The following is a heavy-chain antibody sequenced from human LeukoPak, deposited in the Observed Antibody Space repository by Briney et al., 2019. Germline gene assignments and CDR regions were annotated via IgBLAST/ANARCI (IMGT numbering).Heavy chain of an antibody. J-gene: IGHJ4*02. D-gene: IGHD2-21*01. Sequence: GGSLRLSCAAPGFTFSSYSMNWVRQAPGKGLEWVSYISTGSSTIYYADSVKGRFTISRDNAKNSLYLQMNSLRDEDTAVYYSARLPLSYCGGDCYFGWGQGTLVTVSS. CDR3: ARLPLSYCGGDCYFG. CDR2: ISTGSSTI. CDR1: GFTFSSYS. V-gene: IGHV3-48*02.